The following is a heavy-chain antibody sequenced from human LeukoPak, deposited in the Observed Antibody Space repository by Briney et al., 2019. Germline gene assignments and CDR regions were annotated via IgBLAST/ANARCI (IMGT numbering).Heavy chain of an antibody. Sequence: SVKVSCKASGGTFSRYTISWVRQAPGQGLEWMGRIIPILGLANYAQKFQGRVTITADKSTSTAYMEPSGLRSEDTVVYYCARGGYSSSRPFDYWGQGTLVTVSS. D-gene: IGHD6-6*01. CDR1: GGTFSRYT. J-gene: IGHJ4*02. CDR3: ARGGYSSSRPFDY. V-gene: IGHV1-69*02. CDR2: IIPILGLA.